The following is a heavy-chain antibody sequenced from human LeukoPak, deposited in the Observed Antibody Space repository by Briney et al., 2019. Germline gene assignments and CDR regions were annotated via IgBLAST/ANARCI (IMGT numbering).Heavy chain of an antibody. CDR2: ISGSGGST. CDR3: AKGPFPSRAVAGTFDY. Sequence: GGSLRLSCAASGFTFSSYAMSWVRQAPGKGLEWVSAISGSGGSTYYADSVKGRFTISRDNSKNTLYLQMNSLRAEDTAVYYCAKGPFPSRAVAGTFDYWGQGTLVTVSS. V-gene: IGHV3-23*01. D-gene: IGHD6-19*01. CDR1: GFTFSSYA. J-gene: IGHJ4*02.